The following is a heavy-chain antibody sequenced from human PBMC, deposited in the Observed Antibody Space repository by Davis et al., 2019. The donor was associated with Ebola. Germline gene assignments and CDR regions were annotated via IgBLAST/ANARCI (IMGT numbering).Heavy chain of an antibody. D-gene: IGHD4-17*01. CDR2: IWYDGSNK. Sequence: PGGSLRLSCAASGFTFSNAWMNWVRQAPGKGLEWVAVIWYDGSNKYYADSVKGRFTISRDNSKNTLYLQMNSLRAEDTAVYYCARDASEGDYLFYYYYGMDVWGQGTTVTVSS. V-gene: IGHV3-33*08. CDR1: GFTFSNAW. J-gene: IGHJ6*02. CDR3: ARDASEGDYLFYYYYGMDV.